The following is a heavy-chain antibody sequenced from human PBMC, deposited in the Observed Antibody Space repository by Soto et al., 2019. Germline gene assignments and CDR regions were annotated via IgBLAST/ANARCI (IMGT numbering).Heavy chain of an antibody. CDR1: GGSISSYY. V-gene: IGHV4-59*01. Sequence: SETLSLTCTVSGGSISSYYWSWIRQPPGKGLEWIGYIYYSGSTNYNPSLKSRVTISVDTSKNQFSLKLSSVTAADTAVYYCAREGGIVGATTVDYWGQGNLVTVS. D-gene: IGHD1-26*01. CDR2: IYYSGST. CDR3: AREGGIVGATTVDY. J-gene: IGHJ4*02.